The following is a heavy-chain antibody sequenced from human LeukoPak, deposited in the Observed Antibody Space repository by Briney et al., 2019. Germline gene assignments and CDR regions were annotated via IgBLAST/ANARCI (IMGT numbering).Heavy chain of an antibody. Sequence: ASVKVSCKASGYTFTGYYMYWVRQAPGQGLEWMGWINPNSGGTNYAQKFQGRVTMTRDTSISTAYMELSRLRSDDTAVYYCARDAGYSSSWYDYWGQGTLVTVSS. J-gene: IGHJ4*02. CDR2: INPNSGGT. CDR3: ARDAGYSSSWYDY. D-gene: IGHD6-13*01. CDR1: GYTFTGYY. V-gene: IGHV1-2*02.